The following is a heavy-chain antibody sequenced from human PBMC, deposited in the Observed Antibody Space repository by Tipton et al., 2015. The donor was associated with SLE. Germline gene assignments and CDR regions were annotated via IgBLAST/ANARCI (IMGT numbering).Heavy chain of an antibody. CDR2: INHSGST. Sequence: TLSLPCAVYGGSFSGYYWSWIRQPPGKGLEWIGEINHSGSTNYNPSLKSRVTISVDTSKNQFSLKLSSVTAADTAVYYCAGAGIVTGYYPYFDDWGQGTLVTVSA. CDR1: GGSFSGYY. V-gene: IGHV4-34*01. CDR3: AGAGIVTGYYPYFDD. J-gene: IGHJ4*02. D-gene: IGHD3-9*01.